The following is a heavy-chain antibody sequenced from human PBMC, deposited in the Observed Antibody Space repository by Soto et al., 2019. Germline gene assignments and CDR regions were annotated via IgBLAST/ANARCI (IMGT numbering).Heavy chain of an antibody. CDR3: AKGLYGEHSFYFYALDV. CDR2: IYANKFGANT. Sequence: PGGSLRLSCAAAGLSVSDNFMSWVRQAPGKGLQWVSIIYANKFGANTYYEDSVRGRFTISRDNSKNLLYLQMNSLRAEDTAVYYSAKGLYGEHSFYFYALDVWGQGTPVTVSS. D-gene: IGHD4-17*01. CDR1: GLSVSDNF. V-gene: IGHV3-53*01. J-gene: IGHJ6*02.